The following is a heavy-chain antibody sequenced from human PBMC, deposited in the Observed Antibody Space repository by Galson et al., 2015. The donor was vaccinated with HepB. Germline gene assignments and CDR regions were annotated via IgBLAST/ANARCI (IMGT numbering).Heavy chain of an antibody. J-gene: IGHJ4*02. D-gene: IGHD2-15*01. CDR1: GFTFRSSW. V-gene: IGHV3-23*01. CDR3: AKRYTTSSGGHFDY. CDR2: ISVGGST. Sequence: SLRLSCAASGFTFRSSWMVWVRQAPGKGLEWVSAISVGGSTHYADSVKGRFTISRDSSKNTVYLQMNSLRAEDTALYYCAKRYTTSSGGHFDYWGQGALVTVSS.